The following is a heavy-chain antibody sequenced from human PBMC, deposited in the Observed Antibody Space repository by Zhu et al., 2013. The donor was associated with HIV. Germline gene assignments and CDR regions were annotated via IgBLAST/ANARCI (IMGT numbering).Heavy chain of an antibody. V-gene: IGHV1-2*02. CDR2: INPNSGGT. J-gene: IGHJ2*01. D-gene: IGHD6-19*01. Sequence: QVQLVQSGAEVKKPGASVKVSCKASGYTFTGYYMHWVRQAPGQGLEWMGWINPNSGGTNYAQKFQGRVTMTRDTSISTAYMELSRLRSDDTAVYYCARGNSSGWTGLWYFDLWGRGTLVTVSS. CDR1: GYTFTGYY. CDR3: ARGNSSGWTGLWYFDL.